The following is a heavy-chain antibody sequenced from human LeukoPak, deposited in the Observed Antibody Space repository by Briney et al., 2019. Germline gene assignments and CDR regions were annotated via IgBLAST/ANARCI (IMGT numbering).Heavy chain of an antibody. V-gene: IGHV3-23*01. CDR2: ISGSGGST. CDR3: AKDDYGDYGWPIDY. CDR1: GFTFNNYV. Sequence: PPGGSLRLSCAASGFTFNNYVMTWVRQTPGKGLEWVSAISGSGGSTYYADSVKGRFTISRDNSKNTLYLQMNSLRAEDTALYYCAKDDYGDYGWPIDYWGQGTLVTVS. J-gene: IGHJ4*02. D-gene: IGHD4-17*01.